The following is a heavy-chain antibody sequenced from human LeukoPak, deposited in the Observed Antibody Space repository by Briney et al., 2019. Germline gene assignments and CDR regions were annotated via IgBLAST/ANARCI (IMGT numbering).Heavy chain of an antibody. CDR1: GGSISSGGYY. CDR2: IYYSGST. D-gene: IGHD4-17*01. V-gene: IGHV4-31*03. J-gene: IGHJ4*02. CDR3: ARTGHDYGYYFDY. Sequence: SQTLSLTCTVSGGSISSGGYYWSWIRQHPEKGLEWIGYIYYSGSTYYNPSLKSRVIISVDTSKNQFSLKLSSVTAADTAVYSCARTGHDYGYYFDYWGQGTLVTVSS.